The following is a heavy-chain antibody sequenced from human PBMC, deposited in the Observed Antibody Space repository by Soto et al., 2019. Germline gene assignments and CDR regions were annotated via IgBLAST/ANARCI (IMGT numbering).Heavy chain of an antibody. D-gene: IGHD2-21*02. Sequence: QVQLQESGPGLVKPSQTLSLTCTVSGDSISSGRYYWSWIRQYPGKGLEWIGDIYYTGSTYYNPSLKSRVTISVDTSKNQLSLKLSSVTAADTAVYYCARDIKVTGGDYFDYWGQGTLVTVSS. J-gene: IGHJ4*02. CDR1: GDSISSGRYY. CDR3: ARDIKVTGGDYFDY. CDR2: IYYTGST. V-gene: IGHV4-31*03.